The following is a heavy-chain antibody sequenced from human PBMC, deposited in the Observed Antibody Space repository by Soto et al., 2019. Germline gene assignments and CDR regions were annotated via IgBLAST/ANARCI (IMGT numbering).Heavy chain of an antibody. D-gene: IGHD4-17*01. CDR2: SIPIFGTA. CDR3: ARERVGVYGDPGHYYYGMDV. Sequence: QVQLVQSGAEVKKPGSSVKVSCKASGGTFSSYAISWVRQAPGQGLEWMGGSIPIFGTANYAQKFQGRVTITADESTSTAYMELSSLRSEDTAVYYCARERVGVYGDPGHYYYGMDVWGQGTTVTVSS. V-gene: IGHV1-69*12. J-gene: IGHJ6*02. CDR1: GGTFSSYA.